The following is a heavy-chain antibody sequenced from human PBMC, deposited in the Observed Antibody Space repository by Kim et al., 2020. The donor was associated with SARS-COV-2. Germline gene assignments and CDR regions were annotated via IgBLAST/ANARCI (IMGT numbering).Heavy chain of an antibody. CDR1: GLIFSGSA. V-gene: IGHV3-73*01. CDR3: TRRGGQSKPGRPDLSMDI. J-gene: IGHJ6*02. Sequence: GGSLRLSCEASGLIFSGSAIHWVRQASGKGLEWLGRIRSKINNHETAYAESVRGRFIMSRDDSTNMAYLQMNRLKSEDTAVYYCTRRGGQSKPGRPDLSMDIWGQGTTVTVSS. CDR2: IRSKINNHET. D-gene: IGHD2-2*01.